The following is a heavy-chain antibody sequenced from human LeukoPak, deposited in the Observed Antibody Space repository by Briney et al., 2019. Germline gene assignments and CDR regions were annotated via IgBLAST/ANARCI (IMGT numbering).Heavy chain of an antibody. J-gene: IGHJ4*02. Sequence: PGGSLRLSCAASGFTFNSYWMHWVRQAPGKGLVWVSLFKTDGSTTRYAESVKGRFTISRDNAKNTLYLQMNSLRAEDTAVYYCARSTSQGFDYWGQGTPVIVSS. CDR3: ARSTSQGFDY. CDR2: FKTDGSTT. CDR1: GFTFNSYW. V-gene: IGHV3-74*01.